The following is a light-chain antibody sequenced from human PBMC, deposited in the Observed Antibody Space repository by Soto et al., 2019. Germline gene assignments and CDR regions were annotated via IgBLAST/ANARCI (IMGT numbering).Light chain of an antibody. J-gene: IGKJ1*01. CDR1: QSVGSSY. V-gene: IGKV3-20*01. CDR2: GAS. Sequence: ESVLTQSPGTLSLSRGERATLSCRASQSVGSSYLAWYQQKPGQAPRLLIFGASSRAAGIPDRFSDSGSGTDFTLTISRLEPEDFAVYYCQQYGGSPGTFGQGTKVEIK. CDR3: QQYGGSPGT.